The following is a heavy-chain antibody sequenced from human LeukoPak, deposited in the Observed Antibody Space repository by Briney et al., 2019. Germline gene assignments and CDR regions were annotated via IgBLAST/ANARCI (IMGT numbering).Heavy chain of an antibody. CDR3: ARAPILPYYYDSSGYYRPPPPWFDP. Sequence: PSQTLSLTCTVSGGSISSGGYYWSWIRQPPGKGLEWIGYIYHSGSTYYNPSLKSRVTISVDRSKNQFSLKLSSVTAADTAVYYCARAPILPYYYDSSGYYRPPPPWFDPWGQGTLVTVSS. V-gene: IGHV4-30-2*01. D-gene: IGHD3-22*01. CDR1: GGSISSGGYY. CDR2: IYHSGST. J-gene: IGHJ5*02.